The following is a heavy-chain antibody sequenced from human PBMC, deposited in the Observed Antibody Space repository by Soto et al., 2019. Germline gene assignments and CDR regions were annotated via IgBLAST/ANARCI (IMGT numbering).Heavy chain of an antibody. D-gene: IGHD1-26*01. Sequence: QVQLVQSGAEVKKPGSSVKVSCKASGGTFSSYTISWVRQAPGQGLEWMGRIIPILGIANYAQKFQGRVTINEDKSTSTAYMELSRLRSEDTAVYYCARASSTGRGSFDYWGQGTLVTVSS. CDR1: GGTFSSYT. CDR3: ARASSTGRGSFDY. J-gene: IGHJ4*02. V-gene: IGHV1-69*02. CDR2: IIPILGIA.